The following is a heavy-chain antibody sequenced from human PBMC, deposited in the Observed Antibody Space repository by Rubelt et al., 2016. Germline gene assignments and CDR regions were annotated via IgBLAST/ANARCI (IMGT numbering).Heavy chain of an antibody. CDR1: GGSFSGYY. Sequence: QVQLQQWGAGLLKPSETLSLTCAVYGGSFSGYYWSWIRQPPGKGLEWIGSIYQSGSTYYNPSLKSRVTISVDTSKNQFSLKLSAVTAADTAVYYWAGGRGYSGYDYGDWGQGTLVTVSS. V-gene: IGHV4-34*01. D-gene: IGHD5-12*01. J-gene: IGHJ4*02. CDR3: AGGRGYSGYDYGD. CDR2: IYQSGST.